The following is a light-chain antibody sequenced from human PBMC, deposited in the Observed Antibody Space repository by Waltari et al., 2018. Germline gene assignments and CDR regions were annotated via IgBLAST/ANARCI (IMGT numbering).Light chain of an antibody. Sequence: ELVMTQSPATLSVSPGERATLSCRASQSVSINLAWYQQKPGQAPRLLIYGASTRATGIPARFSGSGSGTEFTITISSMQSEDFAVYYCQQYNNWLWTFGQGTKVEIK. CDR1: QSVSIN. CDR3: QQYNNWLWT. V-gene: IGKV3-15*01. J-gene: IGKJ1*01. CDR2: GAS.